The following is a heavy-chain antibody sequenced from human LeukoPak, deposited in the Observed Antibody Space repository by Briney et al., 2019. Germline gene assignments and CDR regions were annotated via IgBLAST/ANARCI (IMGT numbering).Heavy chain of an antibody. J-gene: IGHJ4*02. CDR3: ARDRDSSGYLDY. V-gene: IGHV3-30*01. Sequence: PGGSLRLSCAASGFTFSSYAMHWVRQAPGRGLEGVAVISYDGSNKYYADSVKGRFTISRDNSKNTRYLQMNSLRAEDTAVYYCARDRDSSGYLDYWGQGTLVTVSS. CDR1: GFTFSSYA. CDR2: ISYDGSNK. D-gene: IGHD3-22*01.